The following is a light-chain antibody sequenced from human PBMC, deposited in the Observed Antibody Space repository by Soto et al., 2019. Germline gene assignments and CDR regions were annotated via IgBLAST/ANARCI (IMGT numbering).Light chain of an antibody. J-gene: IGKJ2*01. CDR2: SIS. CDR1: QGVMNS. CDR3: QQLYTYPHT. V-gene: IGKV1-9*01. Sequence: IQVTQSPSILSASVGDRVTITCRTSQGVMNSFAWYQQKSGKAPRLLIYSISSLKSGVPSRFGGSGPGAEFTLTISGLQPEDVATYFCQQLYTYPHTFGLGTQLQI.